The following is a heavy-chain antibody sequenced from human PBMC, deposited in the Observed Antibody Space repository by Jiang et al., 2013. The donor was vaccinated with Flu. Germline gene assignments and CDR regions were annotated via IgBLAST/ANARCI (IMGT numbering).Heavy chain of an antibody. CDR2: FSYGGST. J-gene: IGHJ4*02. CDR3: VGDENRITWYYV. D-gene: IGHD3-3*01. Sequence: GLVKPSETLSLTCTVSGEYISGGSYYWGWIRQPPGKGLEWIGTFSYGGSTYYNPSLKSRVTTSADTSKNQFSLTLTSVTAADTAVYYCVGDENRITWYYVWGQGTLVTVSS. V-gene: IGHV4-39*01. CDR1: GEYISGGSYY.